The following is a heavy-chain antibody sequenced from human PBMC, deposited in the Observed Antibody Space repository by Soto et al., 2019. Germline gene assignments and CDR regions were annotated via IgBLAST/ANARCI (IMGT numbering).Heavy chain of an antibody. D-gene: IGHD6-6*01. Sequence: SETLSLTCTVSGGSISSYYWSWIRQPPGKGLEWIGYIYYSGSTNYNPSLKSRVTISVDTSKNQFSLKLSSVTAADTAVYYCARVNSSSSMGYFDYWGQGTLVTVSS. CDR2: IYYSGST. V-gene: IGHV4-59*01. J-gene: IGHJ4*02. CDR3: ARVNSSSSMGYFDY. CDR1: GGSISSYY.